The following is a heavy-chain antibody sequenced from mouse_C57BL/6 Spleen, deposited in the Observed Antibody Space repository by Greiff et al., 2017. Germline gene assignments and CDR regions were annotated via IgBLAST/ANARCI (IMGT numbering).Heavy chain of an antibody. V-gene: IGHV1-82*01. Sequence: VQLQQSGPELVKPGASVKISCKASGSAFSSSWMHWVKQRPGKGLEWIGRFYPGDGDTNYNGKFKGKATLTADKSSSTVYMHLSSLTSEDSAVYGCATYDCGGVYYFDYWGQGTTLTVSS. D-gene: IGHD2-4*01. CDR3: ATYDCGGVYYFDY. J-gene: IGHJ2*01. CDR1: GSAFSSSW. CDR2: FYPGDGDT.